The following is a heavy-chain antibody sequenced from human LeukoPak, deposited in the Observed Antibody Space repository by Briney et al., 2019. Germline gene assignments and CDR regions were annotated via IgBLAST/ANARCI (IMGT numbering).Heavy chain of an antibody. CDR1: GGSISSSSYY. Sequence: PSETLSLTCTVSGGSISSSSYYWGWIRQPPGKGLEWIGSIYYSGSTYYNPSLKSRVTISADTSKNQFSLKLSSVTAADTAVYYCARLGRYYYDSSGYLSAIDYWGQGTLVAVSS. D-gene: IGHD3-22*01. CDR2: IYYSGST. CDR3: ARLGRYYYDSSGYLSAIDY. J-gene: IGHJ4*02. V-gene: IGHV4-39*01.